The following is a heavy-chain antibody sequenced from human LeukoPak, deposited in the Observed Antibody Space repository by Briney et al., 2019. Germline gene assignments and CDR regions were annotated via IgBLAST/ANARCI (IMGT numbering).Heavy chain of an antibody. Sequence: ASVKVSCKASGYTFTSYGISWVRQAPGQGLEWMGWISAYARKLQGRVTMTTDTSTSTAYMELRSPRSDDTAVYYCARRVPSYYGAFDIWGQGTMVTVSS. CDR1: GYTFTSYG. CDR3: ARRVPSYYGAFDI. D-gene: IGHD3-10*01. J-gene: IGHJ3*02. V-gene: IGHV1-18*01. CDR2: ISA.